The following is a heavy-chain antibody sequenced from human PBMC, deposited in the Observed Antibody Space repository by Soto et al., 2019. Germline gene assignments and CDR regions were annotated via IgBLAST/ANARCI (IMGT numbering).Heavy chain of an antibody. D-gene: IGHD1-1*01. CDR2: VCTGGAT. J-gene: IGHJ4*02. Sequence: GGSLRLSCVGSGFDVTTNCMRWVRQAPGKGPECVSIVCTGGATHYADSVKGRFTISRDRSKNTVHLQMNNVRAEDTAVYYCVRDKRTISGIFPGYWGQGTQVTVS. V-gene: IGHV3-53*01. CDR1: GFDVTTNC. CDR3: VRDKRTISGIFPGY.